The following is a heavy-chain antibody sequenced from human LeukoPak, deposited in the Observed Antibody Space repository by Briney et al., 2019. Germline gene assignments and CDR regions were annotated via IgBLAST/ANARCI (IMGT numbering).Heavy chain of an antibody. CDR3: ARLRDDFWSGYSYRYFDY. CDR1: GGSISSSSYY. Sequence: SETLSLTCTVSGGSISSSSYYWGWIRQPPGKGLEGIGSIYYSGSTYYKPSLKSRVTISVDTSKNQFSLKLSYVTAADTAVYYCARLRDDFWSGYSYRYFDYWGQGTLVTVSS. J-gene: IGHJ4*02. CDR2: IYYSGST. D-gene: IGHD3-3*01. V-gene: IGHV4-39*01.